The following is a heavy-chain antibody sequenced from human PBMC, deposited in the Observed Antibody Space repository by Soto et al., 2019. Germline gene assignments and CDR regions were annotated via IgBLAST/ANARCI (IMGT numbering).Heavy chain of an antibody. Sequence: ASVKVSGKASGYTFTGYYMHCVVQAALQWVDWMGCINPNSGGTNYAQKFQGRVTMTRDTSISTAYMELSRLRSDDTAVYYCARARDYYDSSGYYSYLYYGMDVWGQGTTVTVSS. D-gene: IGHD3-22*01. J-gene: IGHJ6*02. CDR3: ARARDYYDSSGYYSYLYYGMDV. V-gene: IGHV1-2*02. CDR1: GYTFTGYY. CDR2: INPNSGGT.